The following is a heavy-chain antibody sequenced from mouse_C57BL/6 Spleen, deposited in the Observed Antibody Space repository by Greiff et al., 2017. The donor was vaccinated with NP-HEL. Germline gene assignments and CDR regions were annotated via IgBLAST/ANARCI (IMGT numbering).Heavy chain of an antibody. CDR1: GFTFRSYA. CDR3: TRDARDYAMDY. Sequence: EVQLVESGEGLVKPGGSLKLSCAASGFTFRSYAMSWVRQTPEKRLEWVAYISTGGDYIYYADTVKGRFTISRDNARNTLYLQMSSLKSEDTAMYYCTRDARDYAMDYWGQGTSVTVSS. D-gene: IGHD3-3*01. CDR2: ISTGGDYI. V-gene: IGHV5-9-1*02. J-gene: IGHJ4*01.